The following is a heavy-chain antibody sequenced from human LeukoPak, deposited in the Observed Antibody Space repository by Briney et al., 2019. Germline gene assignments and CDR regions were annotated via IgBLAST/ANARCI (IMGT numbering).Heavy chain of an antibody. CDR1: GFPFSTYS. D-gene: IGHD3-9*01. J-gene: IGHJ1*01. Sequence: PGGSLRLSCVTSGFPFSTYSMNWVRQAPGKGLEWLSYITSTSDTIYYADSVKGRFTISRDNAKNSLYLQMNSLRAEDTAVYYCARDILTGSQSRFQHWGQGTLVTVSS. CDR3: ARDILTGSQSRFQH. CDR2: ITSTSDTI. V-gene: IGHV3-48*04.